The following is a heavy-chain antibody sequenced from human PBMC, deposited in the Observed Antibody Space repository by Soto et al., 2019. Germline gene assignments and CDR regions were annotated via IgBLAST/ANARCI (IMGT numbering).Heavy chain of an antibody. CDR1: GFTFSSYA. D-gene: IGHD3-10*01. CDR3: ARDETVRGVIGLDAFDI. CDR2: ISYDGSNK. Sequence: PGGSLRLSCAASGFTFSSYAMHWVRQAPGKGLEWVAVISYDGSNKYYADSVKGRFTISRDNSKNTLYLQMNSLRAEDTAVYYCARDETVRGVIGLDAFDIWGQGTMVTVSS. J-gene: IGHJ3*02. V-gene: IGHV3-30-3*01.